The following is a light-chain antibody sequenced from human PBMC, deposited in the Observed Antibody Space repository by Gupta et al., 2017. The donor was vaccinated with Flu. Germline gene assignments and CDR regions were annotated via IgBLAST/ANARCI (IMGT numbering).Light chain of an antibody. J-gene: IGLJ3*02. CDR3: SSFTSSLTWV. Sequence: QSALTQPASVSGSPGQSITLSCTGTSSDVGRYNYVSWFQQYPGKAPKLMIYEVSNWPSGVSNRFSGSKSVNTASLTISGLQAEDEADYYCSSFTSSLTWVFGGGTKLTVL. V-gene: IGLV2-14*01. CDR2: EVS. CDR1: SSDVGRYNY.